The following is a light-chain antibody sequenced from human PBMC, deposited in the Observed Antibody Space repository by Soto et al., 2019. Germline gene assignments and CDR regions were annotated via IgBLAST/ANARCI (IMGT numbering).Light chain of an antibody. V-gene: IGKV4-1*01. CDR3: QQYYYTPYS. J-gene: IGKJ2*03. Sequence: DIVMTQSPDSLPVSLGERATINGKSSQSLLYSSKNQNYLAWYQQKPGQPPTLLIFWASTLESGVPDRFSGSGSWTSFTRTISRLQAEDVAVDYCQQYYYTPYSFGQGTKLEIK. CDR2: WAS. CDR1: QSLLYSSKNQNY.